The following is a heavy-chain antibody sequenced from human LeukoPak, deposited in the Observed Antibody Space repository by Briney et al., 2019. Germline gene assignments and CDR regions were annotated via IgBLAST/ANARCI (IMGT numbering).Heavy chain of an antibody. CDR2: ISSSSSTI. Sequence: GGSLRLSCAASGFIFSDYDLNWVRQAPGKGLEWVSYISSSSSTIYYADSVKGRFTISRDNAKNSLYLQMNSLRAEDTAVYYCAHFKWSGYSYGSEFDYWGQGTLVTVSS. CDR3: AHFKWSGYSYGSEFDY. V-gene: IGHV3-48*01. CDR1: GFIFSDYD. D-gene: IGHD5-18*01. J-gene: IGHJ4*02.